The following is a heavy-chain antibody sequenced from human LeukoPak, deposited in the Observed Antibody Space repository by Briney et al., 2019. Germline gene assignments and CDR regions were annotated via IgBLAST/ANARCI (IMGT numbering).Heavy chain of an antibody. V-gene: IGHV3-74*01. D-gene: IGHD4-17*01. Sequence: GGSLRLSCAASGFTFSTHWMNWVRQAPGKGLVLVARINSDGSSTSHADSVQGRFTISRDNSKNTVYLQMNSLRVEDTAVYYCARDPRTTGKSNYGMDVWGQGTTVTVSS. J-gene: IGHJ6*02. CDR1: GFTFSTHW. CDR3: ARDPRTTGKSNYGMDV. CDR2: INSDGSST.